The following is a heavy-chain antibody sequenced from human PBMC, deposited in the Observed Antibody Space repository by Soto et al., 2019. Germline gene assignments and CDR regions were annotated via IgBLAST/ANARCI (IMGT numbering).Heavy chain of an antibody. CDR2: IYYSGST. CDR1: GGSISSGDYY. V-gene: IGHV4-30-4*01. CDR3: ARWIQLWFGIDY. J-gene: IGHJ4*02. D-gene: IGHD5-18*01. Sequence: SETLSLTCTVSGGSISSGDYYWSWIRQPPGKGLEWIGYIYYSGSTYYNPSLKSRVTISVDTSKNQFSLKLSSVTAADTAVYYCARWIQLWFGIDYWGQGTLVTVSS.